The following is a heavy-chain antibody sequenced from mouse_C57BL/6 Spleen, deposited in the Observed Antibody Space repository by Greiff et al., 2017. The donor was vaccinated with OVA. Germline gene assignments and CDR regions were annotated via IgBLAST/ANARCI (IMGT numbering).Heavy chain of an antibody. V-gene: IGHV1-81*01. CDR1: GYTFTSYG. Sequence: QVQLQQSGAELARPGASVKLSCKASGYTFTSYGISWVKQRTGQGLEWIGEIYPRSGNTYYNEKFKGRATLAAEKSSSTAYMELRSLTSEDSAVYFCARSLVPFAYWGQGTLVTVSA. J-gene: IGHJ3*01. CDR3: ARSLVPFAY. CDR2: IYPRSGNT.